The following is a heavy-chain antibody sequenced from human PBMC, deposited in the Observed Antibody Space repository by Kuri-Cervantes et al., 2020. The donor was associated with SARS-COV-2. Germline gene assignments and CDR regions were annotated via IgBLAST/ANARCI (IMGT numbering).Heavy chain of an antibody. CDR3: AGRHLESIDY. CDR2: IYHSGST. J-gene: IGHJ4*02. Sequence: SQTLSLTCAVYGGSFSGYSWSWIRQPPGKGLEWIGYIYHSGSTYYNPSLKSRVTISVDRSKNQFSLKLSSVTAADTAVYYCAGRHLESIDYWGQGTLVTVSS. CDR1: GGSFSGYS. D-gene: IGHD3-3*01. V-gene: IGHV4-30-2*01.